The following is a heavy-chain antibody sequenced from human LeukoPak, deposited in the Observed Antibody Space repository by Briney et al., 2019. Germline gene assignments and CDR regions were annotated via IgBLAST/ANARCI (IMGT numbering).Heavy chain of an antibody. D-gene: IGHD3-22*01. V-gene: IGHV4-34*01. J-gene: IGHJ2*01. CDR2: INHSGST. CDR1: GGSFSGYY. CDR3: ARAVYYYDSSGYPYWYFDL. Sequence: NPSETLSLTCAVYGGSFSGYYRSWIRQPPGKGLEWIGEINHSGSTNYNPSLKSRVTISVDTSKNQFSLKLSSVTAADTAVYYCARAVYYYDSSGYPYWYFDLWGRGTLVTVSS.